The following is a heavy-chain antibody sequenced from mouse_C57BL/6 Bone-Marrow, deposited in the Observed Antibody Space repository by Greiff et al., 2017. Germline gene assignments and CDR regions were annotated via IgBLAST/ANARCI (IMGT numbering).Heavy chain of an antibody. CDR2: IDPSDSYT. CDR3: ARADYYYGSSYFYWYFDV. J-gene: IGHJ1*03. V-gene: IGHV1-69*01. Sequence: QVQLQQPGAELVMPGASVKLSCKASGYTFTSYWMHWVKQRPGQGLEWIGEIDPSDSYTNYNQKFKGKSTLTVDKSSSTAYMQLSSLTSEDSAVYYWARADYYYGSSYFYWYFDVWGTGTTVTVSS. D-gene: IGHD1-1*01. CDR1: GYTFTSYW.